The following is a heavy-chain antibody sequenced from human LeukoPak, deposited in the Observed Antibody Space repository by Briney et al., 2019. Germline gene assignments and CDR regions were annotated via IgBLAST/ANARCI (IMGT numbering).Heavy chain of an antibody. CDR2: FNKRRNYK. CDR1: GFTYSRYR. J-gene: IGHJ5*02. Sequence: GGSLTLSCAASGFTYSRYRMMWVRQSRGKALEWFSSFNKRRNYKLYRYSVKGRFTDCRFNAENSLYLHMDSLRAEDTAVYFCARDNWSAAPGVSAPWGQGILVTVSS. V-gene: IGHV3-21*01. D-gene: IGHD1-20*01. CDR3: ARDNWSAAPGVSAP.